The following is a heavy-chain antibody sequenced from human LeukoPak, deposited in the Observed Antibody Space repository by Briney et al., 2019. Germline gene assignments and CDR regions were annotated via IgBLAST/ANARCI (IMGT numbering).Heavy chain of an antibody. Sequence: SETLSLTCTVSGDSISGSSYYWCWIRQPPGKGLEWIGSIYHSGSTYYNPSLKIRVTISVDTSKSQFSLKLSSVTAADTAVYYCAGRLGIAGTYYFDYWGQGTLVTVSS. CDR2: IYHSGST. V-gene: IGHV4-39*07. CDR1: GDSISGSSYY. J-gene: IGHJ4*02. CDR3: AGRLGIAGTYYFDY. D-gene: IGHD6-13*01.